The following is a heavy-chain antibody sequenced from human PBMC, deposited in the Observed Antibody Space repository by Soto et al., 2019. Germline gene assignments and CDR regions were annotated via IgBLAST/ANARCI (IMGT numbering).Heavy chain of an antibody. J-gene: IGHJ5*02. V-gene: IGHV4-39*01. D-gene: IGHD5-12*01. CDR1: GGSISSSSYY. CDR2: IYYSGST. CDR3: ARHLFKDGYNPNWFDP. Sequence: QLQLQESGPGLVKPSETLSLTCTVSGGSISSSSYYWGWIRQPPGKGLEWIGSIYYSGSTYYNPSLKSRVTISVDTSKNQFSLKLGSVTAADTAVYYCARHLFKDGYNPNWFDPWGQGTLVTVSS.